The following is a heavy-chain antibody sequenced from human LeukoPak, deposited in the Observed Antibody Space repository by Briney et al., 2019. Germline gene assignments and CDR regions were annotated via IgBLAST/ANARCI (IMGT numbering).Heavy chain of an antibody. J-gene: IGHJ4*02. V-gene: IGHV3-30*02. D-gene: IGHD6-6*01. Sequence: GGSLRLSCAASGFTFSSYGMHWVRQAPGKGLEWVAFIRYDGSNKYYADSVKGRFTISRDNSKNTPYLQMNSLRAEDTAVYYCAKDPGAYSSSSFGYWGQGTLVTVSS. CDR3: AKDPGAYSSSSFGY. CDR2: IRYDGSNK. CDR1: GFTFSSYG.